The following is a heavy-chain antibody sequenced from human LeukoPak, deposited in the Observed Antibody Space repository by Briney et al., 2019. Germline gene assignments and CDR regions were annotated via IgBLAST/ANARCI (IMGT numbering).Heavy chain of an antibody. CDR3: AKKIAAAAWFDP. V-gene: IGHV4-28*01. J-gene: IGHJ5*02. Sequence: SDILSLTCAVSGYSISSDNWWGWIRQPPGKGLEWIGYIYYSGSTYYNPSLKSRVTMSVDTSKNQFSLKLSSVTAVDTAVYYCAKKIAAAAWFDPWGQGTLVTVSS. CDR1: GYSISSDNW. CDR2: IYYSGST. D-gene: IGHD6-13*01.